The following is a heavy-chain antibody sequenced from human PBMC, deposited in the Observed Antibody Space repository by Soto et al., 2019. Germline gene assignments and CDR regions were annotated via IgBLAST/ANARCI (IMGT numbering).Heavy chain of an antibody. CDR3: AVAYYDILTGRWDN. CDR2: VSAFNGNT. V-gene: IGHV1-18*01. CDR1: GYTFTSYS. J-gene: IGHJ4*02. D-gene: IGHD3-9*01. Sequence: ASVKVSCKASGYTFTSYSLTWVRQAPGQGLEWMGWVSAFNGNTDYAQKVQGRVTMTTDTSTSTAYMELKSLTSNDTAIYYCAVAYYDILTGRWDNWGKGTPVTVSS.